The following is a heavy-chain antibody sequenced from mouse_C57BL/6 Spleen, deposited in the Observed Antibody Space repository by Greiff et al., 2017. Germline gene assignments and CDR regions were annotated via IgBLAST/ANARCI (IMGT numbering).Heavy chain of an antibody. J-gene: IGHJ3*01. V-gene: IGHV3-1*01. CDR2: ISYSGST. CDR3: AREGYDYEGAFAY. D-gene: IGHD2-4*01. Sequence: ESGPGMVKPSQSLSLTCTVTGYSITSGYDWHWIRHFPGNKLEWMGYISYSGSTNSNPSLKSRISITHDTSKNHFFLKLNSVTTEDTATYYCAREGYDYEGAFAYWGQGTLVTVSA. CDR1: GYSITSGYD.